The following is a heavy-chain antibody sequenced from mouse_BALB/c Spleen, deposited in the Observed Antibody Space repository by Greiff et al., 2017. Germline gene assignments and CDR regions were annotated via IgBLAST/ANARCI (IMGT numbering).Heavy chain of an antibody. CDR3: ARHRYDAMDY. Sequence: EVMLVESGGGLVQPGGSLKLSCAASGFTFSSYTMSWVRQTPEKRLEWVAYISNGGGSTYYPDTVKGRFTISRDNAKNTLYLQMSSLKSEDTAMYYCARHRYDAMDYWGQGTSVTVSS. CDR2: ISNGGGST. J-gene: IGHJ4*01. CDR1: GFTFSSYT. V-gene: IGHV5-12-2*01.